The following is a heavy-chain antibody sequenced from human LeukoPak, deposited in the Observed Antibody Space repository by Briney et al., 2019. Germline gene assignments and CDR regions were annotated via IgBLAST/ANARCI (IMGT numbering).Heavy chain of an antibody. Sequence: SGTLSLTCAVSGDSISSSNWWTWVRQPPGKGLEWIGEINHSGGTDSNPSLKSRVTISVDTSKNQFSLKLSSVTAADTAVYYCVRGQIAARLAAWGQGTLVTVSS. V-gene: IGHV4-4*02. CDR1: GDSISSSNW. CDR3: VRGQIAARLAA. CDR2: INHSGGT. J-gene: IGHJ5*02. D-gene: IGHD6-6*01.